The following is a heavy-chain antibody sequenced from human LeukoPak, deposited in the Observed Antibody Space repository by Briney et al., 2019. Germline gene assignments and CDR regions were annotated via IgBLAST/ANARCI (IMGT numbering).Heavy chain of an antibody. J-gene: IGHJ4*01. V-gene: IGHV3-23*01. Sequence: GGSLRLSCAASGFTFSDYAMTWVRQAPGKGLEWVSSIGGSGDATYYADVVKGRFSVSRDNSKNTLYLQMNSLRADDTDLYHCVRDRGSYLEPTDFWGHGTLVTVSS. CDR1: GFTFSDYA. D-gene: IGHD1-26*01. CDR3: VRDRGSYLEPTDF. CDR2: IGGSGDAT.